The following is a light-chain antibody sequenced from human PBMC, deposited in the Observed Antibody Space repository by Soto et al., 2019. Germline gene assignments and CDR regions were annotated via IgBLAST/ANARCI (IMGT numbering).Light chain of an antibody. V-gene: IGKV3-20*01. J-gene: IGKJ1*01. CDR2: AAS. Sequence: ELVLTQSPGTLSLSPGDRATLSCRASLSLPSRSLAWYQQRPGQAPRVLISAASTRAADIPDRFSGSGSGTDFTLTINRLEPEDFAVYYCQQYDYSPRTFGQGTKVGVK. CDR1: LSLPSRS. CDR3: QQYDYSPRT.